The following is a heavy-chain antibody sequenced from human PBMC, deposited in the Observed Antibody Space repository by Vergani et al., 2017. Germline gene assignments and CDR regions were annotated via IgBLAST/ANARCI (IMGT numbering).Heavy chain of an antibody. D-gene: IGHD2-15*01. CDR3: ATYCSARCTEYYFDY. J-gene: IGHJ4*02. V-gene: IGHV3-7*01. Sequence: EVQLVESGGGLVQPGGSLRLSCAASGFTFRSYWMSWVRQAPEKGLEWVANIRGDESEKRYADSVKGRFTISRDNAKNSLYLQVNSLRADDTAVYYCATYCSARCTEYYFDYWGQGILVTVSS. CDR1: GFTFRSYW. CDR2: IRGDESEK.